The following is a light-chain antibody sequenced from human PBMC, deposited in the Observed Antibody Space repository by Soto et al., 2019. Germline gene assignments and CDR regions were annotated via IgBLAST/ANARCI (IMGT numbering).Light chain of an antibody. CDR1: SSNIGAGYD. J-gene: IGLJ1*01. Sequence: QSVLTQPPSVSGAPGQRVTISCTGSSSNIGAGYDVHWYLQVPGTAPKRLIYGNNNRPSGVPDRFSGSKSGTSAALAITGLQATDEADYYCQSSDTSLSASYVFGTGTKVTFL. CDR3: QSSDTSLSASYV. V-gene: IGLV1-40*01. CDR2: GNN.